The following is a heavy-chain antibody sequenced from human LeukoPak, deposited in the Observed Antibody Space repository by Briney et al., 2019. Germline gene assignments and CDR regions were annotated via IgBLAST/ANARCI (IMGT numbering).Heavy chain of an antibody. V-gene: IGHV3-30*18. D-gene: IGHD3-3*01. CDR3: AKAHYDFWSGVDY. Sequence: GGSLRLSCAASGFTFSSYGMHWVRQAPGKGLEWVAVISYDGSNKYYADSVKGRFTISRDNSKNTLYLQMNSLRAEDTAVYYCAKAHYDFWSGVDYWGQGTLVTVSS. CDR1: GFTFSSYG. J-gene: IGHJ4*02. CDR2: ISYDGSNK.